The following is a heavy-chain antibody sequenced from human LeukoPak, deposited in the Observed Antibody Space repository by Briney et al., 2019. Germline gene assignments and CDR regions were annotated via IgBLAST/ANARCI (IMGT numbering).Heavy chain of an antibody. CDR1: GGSFSGYY. Sequence: PSETLSLTCAVYGGSFSGYYWSWIRQPPGKGLEWIGEINHSGSTNYNPSLKSRVTISVDTSKNQFSLKLSSVTAADTAVYYCARALRSGSNYYYYYYGMDVWGQGTTVTVSS. D-gene: IGHD3-10*01. J-gene: IGHJ6*02. CDR2: INHSGST. V-gene: IGHV4-34*01. CDR3: ARALRSGSNYYYYYYGMDV.